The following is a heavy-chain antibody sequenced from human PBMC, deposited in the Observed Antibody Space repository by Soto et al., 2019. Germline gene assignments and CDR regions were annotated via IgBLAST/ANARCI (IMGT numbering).Heavy chain of an antibody. D-gene: IGHD3-3*02. Sequence: VQSGAEVKKPGESLRISCKGSGYSFTSYWISWVRQMHGKGLEWMGRIDPSDSYTNYSPSFQGHVTISADKYISTAYLQWSSLKASDTAMYYCARHPPRGVHFWSGYGAWGQGTLVTVSS. J-gene: IGHJ5*02. CDR1: GYSFTSYW. CDR2: IDPSDSYT. V-gene: IGHV5-10-1*03. CDR3: ARHPPRGVHFWSGYGA.